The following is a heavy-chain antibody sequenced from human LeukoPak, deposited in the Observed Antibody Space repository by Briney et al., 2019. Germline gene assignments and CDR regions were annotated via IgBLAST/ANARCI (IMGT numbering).Heavy chain of an antibody. V-gene: IGHV3-66*02. CDR2: IYSGGST. CDR1: GFTVSSNY. D-gene: IGHD6-13*01. Sequence: QSGGSLRFSCAAPGFTVSSNYMSWVPQAQGKGLEWVSVIYSGGSTYYADSVKGRFTISRDNSKNTLYLQMNSLRAEDTAVYYCARGAAAGTWGQGTLVTVSS. CDR3: ARGAAAGT. J-gene: IGHJ4*02.